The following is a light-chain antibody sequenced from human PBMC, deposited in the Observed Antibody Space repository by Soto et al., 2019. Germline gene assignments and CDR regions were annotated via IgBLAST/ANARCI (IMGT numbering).Light chain of an antibody. J-gene: IGLJ1*01. CDR1: SSDVGGYKY. CDR3: SSYAGINNLGV. CDR2: EVN. V-gene: IGLV2-8*01. Sequence: QSVLTQPPSASGSPGQSVTISGTGTSSDVGGYKYVSWYQQHPGKAPKLMIFEVNKRPSGVPDRFSGSKSGNTASLTVSGLQAEDEADYYCSSYAGINNLGVFGTGTKLT.